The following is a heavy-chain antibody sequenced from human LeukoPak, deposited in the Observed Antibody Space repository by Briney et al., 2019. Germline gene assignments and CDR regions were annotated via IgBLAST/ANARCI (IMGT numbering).Heavy chain of an antibody. Sequence: ASVKVSCKASGYIFTGYYMHWVRQAPGQGLEWMGWINPNSGGTNYAQKFQGRVTMTRDTSISTAYMELSRLRSDDTAVYYCARDGVRYFDWLEDVHNWFDPWGQGTLVTVSS. CDR2: INPNSGGT. D-gene: IGHD3-9*01. CDR3: ARDGVRYFDWLEDVHNWFDP. V-gene: IGHV1-2*02. CDR1: GYIFTGYY. J-gene: IGHJ5*02.